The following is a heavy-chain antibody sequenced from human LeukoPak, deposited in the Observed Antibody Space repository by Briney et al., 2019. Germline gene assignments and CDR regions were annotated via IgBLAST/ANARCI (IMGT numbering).Heavy chain of an antibody. J-gene: IGHJ2*01. CDR3: ARDAYCSTTNCKEYFDL. CDR2: ISSRSSYI. CDR1: GFTFSSYS. Sequence: PGGSLGLSCAASGFTFSSYSMNWVRQAPGKGLEWVSSISSRSSYIYYADSVKGRFTISRDNAKNSLYLQMNSLRAEDTAVYYCARDAYCSTTNCKEYFDLWGRGTLVTVSS. D-gene: IGHD2-2*01. V-gene: IGHV3-21*01.